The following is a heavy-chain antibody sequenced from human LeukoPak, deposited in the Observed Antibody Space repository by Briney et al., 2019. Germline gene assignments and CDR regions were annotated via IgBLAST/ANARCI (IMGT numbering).Heavy chain of an antibody. J-gene: IGHJ4*02. Sequence: PSESLSLTCTVSGGSISSSSYYWGWIRQPPGKGLVWIGSIFYSGSTYYNPSLKSRLTISVDTSKNQFSLKLSSVTAADTAVYYCARMGTTFDYWGQGTLVTVSS. CDR3: ARMGTTFDY. V-gene: IGHV4-39*01. CDR2: IFYSGST. D-gene: IGHD1-1*01. CDR1: GGSISSSSYY.